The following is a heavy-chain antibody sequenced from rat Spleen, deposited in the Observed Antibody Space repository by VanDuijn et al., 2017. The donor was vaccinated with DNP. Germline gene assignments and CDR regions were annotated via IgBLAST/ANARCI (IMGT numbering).Heavy chain of an antibody. D-gene: IGHD1-6*01. CDR3: ARSSSILDYFTY. V-gene: IGHV3-1*01. J-gene: IGHJ2*01. Sequence: EVQLQESGPGLVKPSQSLSLTCSVTSYSITSNYWGWIRKFPGNKMEWIGHISYSGITRYNPSLKSRISITRNTSKNQFFLQLNSVTPEDTATYYCARSSSILDYFTYWGQGVMVTVSS. CDR1: SYSITSNY. CDR2: ISYSGIT.